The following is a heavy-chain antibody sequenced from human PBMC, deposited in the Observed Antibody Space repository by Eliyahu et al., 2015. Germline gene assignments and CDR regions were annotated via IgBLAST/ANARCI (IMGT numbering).Heavy chain of an antibody. CDR2: FSPKDGSS. CDR1: GSTFTNYY. V-gene: IGHV1-46*01. J-gene: IGHJ4*02. D-gene: IGHD3-10*01. Sequence: QVQLVQSGAEVRQPGASVKVSCKASGSTFTNYYLHWVRQAPGQGLEWMGIFSPKDGSSRSAHKFQGRVAITRDTSTSTVYMELSSLRSEDTALYFCSAYYYDSGTFSFDSWGQGTLVTVSS. CDR3: SAYYYDSGTFSFDS.